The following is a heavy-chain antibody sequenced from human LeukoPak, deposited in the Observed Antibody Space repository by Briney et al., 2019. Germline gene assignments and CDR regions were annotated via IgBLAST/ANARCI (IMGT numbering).Heavy chain of an antibody. D-gene: IGHD6-6*01. Sequence: ASVKVSCKASGDTFTGYYMHWVRQAPGQGLEWMGWINPNSGGTNYAQKFQGRVTMTRDTSISTAYMELSRLRSDDTAVYYCATSRSSYRDDAFDIWGQGTMVTVSS. CDR3: ATSRSSYRDDAFDI. J-gene: IGHJ3*02. V-gene: IGHV1-2*02. CDR2: INPNSGGT. CDR1: GDTFTGYY.